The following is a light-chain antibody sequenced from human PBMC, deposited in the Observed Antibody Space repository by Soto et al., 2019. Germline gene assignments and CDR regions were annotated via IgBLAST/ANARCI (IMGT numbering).Light chain of an antibody. CDR3: QQRSNWPST. CDR1: QSVSSNQ. CDR2: GAS. V-gene: IGKV3D-20*02. J-gene: IGKJ2*02. Sequence: IVLTQSPDTLSLSPGERATLSCRASQSVSSNQVAWYQQKPGQAPRLLISGASIRAAGIPDRFSGSGSGTDFTLTVSRLEPEDFAVYYCQQRSNWPSTFGQGTKLEIK.